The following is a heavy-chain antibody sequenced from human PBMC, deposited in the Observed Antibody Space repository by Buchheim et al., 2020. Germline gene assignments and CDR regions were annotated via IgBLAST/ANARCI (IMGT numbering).Heavy chain of an antibody. CDR2: LSAGGGT. V-gene: IGHV3-66*01. CDR1: GLNVINTY. Sequence: EVQLVESGGGLVQPGGSLRLSCVVSGLNVINTYMSWVRQAPGKGLECVSVLSAGGGTYYADSLKDRVTISRDRSENTLFLQMHGMKVEHTAMYFCARVPTMAPWTRPYFEVWGQGTL. J-gene: IGHJ4*02. CDR3: ARVPTMAPWTRPYFEV. D-gene: IGHD3/OR15-3a*01.